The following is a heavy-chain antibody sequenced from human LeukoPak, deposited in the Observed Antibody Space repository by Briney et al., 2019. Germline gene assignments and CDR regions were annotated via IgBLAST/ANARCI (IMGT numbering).Heavy chain of an antibody. D-gene: IGHD4-17*01. CDR1: GFTFSSYW. Sequence: GSLRLSCAVSGFTFSSYWMSWVRQAPGKGLEWVANIKQDGSEKYYVDSVKGRFTISRDNAKNSLYLQMNSLRAEDTAVYYCARVNGEDWGQGTMVTVSS. CDR3: ARVNGED. J-gene: IGHJ3*01. V-gene: IGHV3-7*01. CDR2: IKQDGSEK.